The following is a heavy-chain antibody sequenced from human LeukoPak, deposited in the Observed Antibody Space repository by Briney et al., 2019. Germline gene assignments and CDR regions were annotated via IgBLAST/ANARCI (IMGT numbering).Heavy chain of an antibody. CDR1: GYTFTGYY. CDR3: ARGGIQPWLPSFHNWFDP. J-gene: IGHJ5*02. V-gene: IGHV1-2*02. D-gene: IGHD5-18*01. Sequence: ASVKVSCKASGYTFTGYYMHWVRQAPGQGLEWMGWINPNSGGTNYAQKFQGRVTMTRDTSISTAYMELSRLRSDDTAVYYCARGGIQPWLPSFHNWFDPWGQGTLVTVSS. CDR2: INPNSGGT.